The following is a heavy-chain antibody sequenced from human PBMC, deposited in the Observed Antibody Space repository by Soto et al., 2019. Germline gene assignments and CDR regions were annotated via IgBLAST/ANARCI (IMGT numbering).Heavy chain of an antibody. D-gene: IGHD2-15*01. CDR1: GGTFSSYA. CDR3: ARTNGYCSGGSCYEGSGP. V-gene: IGHV1-69*01. Sequence: QVQLVQSGAEVKKPGSSVKVSCKASGGTFSSYAISWVRQAPGQGLEWMGGIIPIFGTANYAQKFQGRVTITADESTSTAYMELSSLRSEDTAVYYCARTNGYCSGGSCYEGSGPWGQGTLVTVSS. J-gene: IGHJ5*02. CDR2: IIPIFGTA.